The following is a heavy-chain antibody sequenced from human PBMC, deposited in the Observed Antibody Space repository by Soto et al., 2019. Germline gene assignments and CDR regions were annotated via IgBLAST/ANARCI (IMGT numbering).Heavy chain of an antibody. Sequence: GGSLRLSCVASGFIFNRFAMHWVRQAPGKGLEWVAFISFDGVNKYNADSVKGRFTISRDNSKNTLYLQMDSLRSEDTAVYYCARAVPAAIGFLPDYYFDYWGQGTLVTVSS. J-gene: IGHJ4*02. D-gene: IGHD2-2*01. CDR1: GFIFNRFA. V-gene: IGHV3-30*04. CDR2: ISFDGVNK. CDR3: ARAVPAAIGFLPDYYFDY.